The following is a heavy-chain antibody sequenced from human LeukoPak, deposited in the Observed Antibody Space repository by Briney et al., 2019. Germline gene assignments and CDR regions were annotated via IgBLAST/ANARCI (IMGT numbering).Heavy chain of an antibody. CDR2: IYYSGST. D-gene: IGHD3-3*01. CDR3: ARGYYDFWSGYFDY. J-gene: IGHJ4*02. V-gene: IGHV4-59*01. Sequence: PSETLSLTCTVSGGSISSYYWSWIRQPPGKGLEWIGYIYYSGSTNYNPSLKSRVTISVDTSKYQFSLKLSSVTAADTAVYYCARGYYDFWSGYFDYWGQGTLVTVSS. CDR1: GGSISSYY.